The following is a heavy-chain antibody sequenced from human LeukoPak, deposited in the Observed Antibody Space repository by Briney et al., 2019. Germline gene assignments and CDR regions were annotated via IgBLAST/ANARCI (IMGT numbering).Heavy chain of an antibody. V-gene: IGHV3-74*01. Sequence: GGSLRLSCEASGFTFSRYWMHWVRQAPGRGLVWVSRIKSDGKTNYADSVKGRFTISRDNAKNTVSLQMDSLRAEDTGVYYCARAPSEVGGYYPEYFRHWGQGTLVTVSS. J-gene: IGHJ1*01. D-gene: IGHD3-22*01. CDR2: IKSDGKT. CDR1: GFTFSRYW. CDR3: ARAPSEVGGYYPEYFRH.